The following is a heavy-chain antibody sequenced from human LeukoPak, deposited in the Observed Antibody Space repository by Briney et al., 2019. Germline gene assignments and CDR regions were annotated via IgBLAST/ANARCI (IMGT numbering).Heavy chain of an antibody. CDR3: ARDRGWRTSGYYLYHFDY. CDR1: GFTFSSYS. D-gene: IGHD3-22*01. V-gene: IGHV3-48*04. J-gene: IGHJ4*02. CDR2: ISDSSHAI. Sequence: GGSLRLSCAASGFTFSSYSMIWVRQAPGKGLEWVSYISDSSHAIYHADSVKGRFTISRDNAKNSLYLEMSSLRVEDTAVYYCARDRGWRTSGYYLYHFDYWGQGTLVTFAS.